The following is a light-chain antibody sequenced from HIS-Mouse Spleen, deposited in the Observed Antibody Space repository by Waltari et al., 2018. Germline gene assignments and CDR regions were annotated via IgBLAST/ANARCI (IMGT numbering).Light chain of an antibody. CDR3: QSYDSSLSGYV. CDR1: SPNIGAGYD. V-gene: IGLV1-40*01. J-gene: IGLJ1*01. CDR2: GNS. Sequence: QSVLTQPPSVSGAPGQRVTISCTGSSPNIGAGYDLPCYQQLLGTAPKLLIYGNSNRPSGVPDRFSGSKSGTSASLAITGLQAEDEADYYCQSYDSSLSGYVFGTGTKVTVL.